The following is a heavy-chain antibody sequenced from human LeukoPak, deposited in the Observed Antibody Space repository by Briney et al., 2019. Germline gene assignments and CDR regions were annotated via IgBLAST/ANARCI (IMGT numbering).Heavy chain of an antibody. V-gene: IGHV3-33*06. CDR1: GFTFSSYG. J-gene: IGHJ4*02. D-gene: IGHD2-15*01. Sequence: GGSLRLSCAASGFTFSSYGMHWVRQAPGKGLEWVAVIWYDGSNKYYAGSVKGRFTISRDNSKNTLYLQMNSLRVEDTAVYYCAKRMDYFDYWGQGTLVTVSS. CDR3: AKRMDYFDY. CDR2: IWYDGSNK.